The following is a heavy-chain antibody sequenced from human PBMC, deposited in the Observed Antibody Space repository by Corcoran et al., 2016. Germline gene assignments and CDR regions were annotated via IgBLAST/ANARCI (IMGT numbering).Heavy chain of an antibody. Sequence: QVQLVQSGAEVKKPGASVKVSCKASGYTFTSYAMHWVRQAPGQRLEWMGWINAGNGNTKYSQKFQGRVTITRDTSASTAYMELSSLRSEDTAVYYCARTDYYDSSGYQNWFDPWGQGTLVTVSS. J-gene: IGHJ5*02. CDR1: GYTFTSYA. CDR2: INAGNGNT. V-gene: IGHV1-3*01. CDR3: ARTDYYDSSGYQNWFDP. D-gene: IGHD3-22*01.